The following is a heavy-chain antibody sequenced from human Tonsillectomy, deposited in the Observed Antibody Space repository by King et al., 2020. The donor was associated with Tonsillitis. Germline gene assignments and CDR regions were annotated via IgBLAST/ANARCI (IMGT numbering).Heavy chain of an antibody. CDR2: ISYDGSNK. J-gene: IGHJ6*02. Sequence: VQLVESGGGVVQPGRSLRLSCAVSGFTFSSYAMHWVRQAPGKGLEWVAVISYDGSNKYYADSVKGRFTISRDNSKNTLYLQMNSLRAEDTAVYYCARGGGGYYSGMDVWGRGTTVTVSS. D-gene: IGHD1-26*01. CDR3: ARGGGGYYSGMDV. CDR1: GFTFSSYA. V-gene: IGHV3-30-3*01.